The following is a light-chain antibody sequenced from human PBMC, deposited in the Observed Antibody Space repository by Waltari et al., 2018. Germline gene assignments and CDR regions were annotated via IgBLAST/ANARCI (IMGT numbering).Light chain of an antibody. V-gene: IGKV3-20*01. CDR2: GAS. J-gene: IGKJ1*01. CDR1: QSVRGS. CDR3: QHYVRLPAT. Sequence: EIVLTQSPGTTSLSPGERATLSCRASQSVRGSLAWYQQKAGQAPRLLIYGASSRATGIPDRFSGSGSGTDFSLTISRLEPEDFAVYYCQHYVRLPATFGQGTKVKIK.